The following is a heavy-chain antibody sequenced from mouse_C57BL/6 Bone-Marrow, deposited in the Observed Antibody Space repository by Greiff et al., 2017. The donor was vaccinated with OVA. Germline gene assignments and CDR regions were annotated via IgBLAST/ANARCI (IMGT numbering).Heavy chain of an antibody. V-gene: IGHV1-7*01. D-gene: IGHD1-1*01. CDR3: ARRLYGSWYFDV. CDR1: GYTFTSYW. J-gene: IGHJ1*03. Sequence: QVHVKQSGAELAKPGASVKLSCKASGYTFTSYWMHWVKQRPGQGLEWIGYINPSSGYTKYNQKFKDKATLTADKSSSTAYMQLSSLTYEDSAVYYCARRLYGSWYFDVWGTGTTVTVSS. CDR2: INPSSGYT.